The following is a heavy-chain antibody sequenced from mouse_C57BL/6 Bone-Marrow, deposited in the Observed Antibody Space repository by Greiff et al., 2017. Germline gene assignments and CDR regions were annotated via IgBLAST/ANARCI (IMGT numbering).Heavy chain of an antibody. CDR1: GYTFTEYT. CDR2: IHPNSGST. V-gene: IGHV1-64*01. D-gene: IGHD2-12*01. CDR3: AGFTTGRCDY. J-gene: IGHJ2*01. Sequence: QVQLQQSGAELVKPGASVKLSCKASGYTFTEYTIHWVKQRSGQGLEWIGMIHPNSGSTNYNEKFKSKATLTVDKSSSTAYMQLSSLTSEDSAVYYCAGFTTGRCDYWGQGTTLTVSS.